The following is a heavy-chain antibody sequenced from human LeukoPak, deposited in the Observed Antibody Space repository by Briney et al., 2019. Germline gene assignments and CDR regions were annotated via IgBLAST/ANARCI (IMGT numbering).Heavy chain of an antibody. Sequence: PGGSLRLSCAASGFTFSSYGMHWVRQAPGKGLEWVAVISYDGSNKYYADSVKGRFTISRDNSKNMMYVQMNSLRPEDTGVYYCAKEPQLGVGSSPFDYWGQGTLVTVSS. CDR1: GFTFSSYG. D-gene: IGHD2-21*01. V-gene: IGHV3-30*18. CDR2: ISYDGSNK. J-gene: IGHJ4*02. CDR3: AKEPQLGVGSSPFDY.